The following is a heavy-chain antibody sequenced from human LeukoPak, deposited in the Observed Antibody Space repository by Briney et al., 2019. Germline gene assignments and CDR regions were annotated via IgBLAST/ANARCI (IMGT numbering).Heavy chain of an antibody. CDR3: ARQSSTSQYFDY. CDR1: GFTFSSYA. Sequence: GGSLRLSCAASGFTFSSYAMHWVRQAPGKGLEWVAVISYDGSNKYYADSVKGRFTISRDNSKNTLYLQINSLRAEDTAVYYCARQSSTSQYFDYWGQGTLVTVSS. D-gene: IGHD2-2*01. J-gene: IGHJ4*02. V-gene: IGHV3-30*01. CDR2: ISYDGSNK.